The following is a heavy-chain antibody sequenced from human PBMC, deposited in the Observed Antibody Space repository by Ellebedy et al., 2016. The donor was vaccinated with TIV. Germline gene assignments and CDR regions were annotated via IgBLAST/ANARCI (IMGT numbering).Heavy chain of an antibody. Sequence: GESLKISXEASGFTFRTYGMHLVRQAPGTGLERVAVIWYDGSNKKYADSVKGRFTISRDNSNNTLYLQMNSLRVEDTAVYYCARDTYNFDSSGYYFDYWGQGTLVTVSS. J-gene: IGHJ4*02. CDR2: IWYDGSNK. CDR1: GFTFRTYG. CDR3: ARDTYNFDSSGYYFDY. V-gene: IGHV3-33*01. D-gene: IGHD3-22*01.